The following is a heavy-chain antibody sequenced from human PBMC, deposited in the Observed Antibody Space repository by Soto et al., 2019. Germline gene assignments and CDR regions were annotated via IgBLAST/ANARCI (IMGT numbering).Heavy chain of an antibody. V-gene: IGHV3-64*04. CDR2: ISGNGSST. CDR3: ARGDREDILVVVGARPGEYGIDI. Sequence: GGSLRLSCSASGFTFKNYAMHWLRQAPGKGLEYVSAISGNGSSTFYADSVKGRFTISRDNSKNTLYLHMNSLRSEDTGVYYCARGDREDILVVVGARPGEYGIDIWGQGTTVTVSS. D-gene: IGHD2-15*01. J-gene: IGHJ6*02. CDR1: GFTFKNYA.